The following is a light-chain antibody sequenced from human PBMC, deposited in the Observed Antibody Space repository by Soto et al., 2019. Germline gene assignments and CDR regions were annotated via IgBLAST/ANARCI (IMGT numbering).Light chain of an antibody. CDR1: SSNIGSHT. V-gene: IGLV1-44*01. Sequence: QSVLTQPPSASGTPGQRVTISCSGSSSNIGSHTVNWYQQLPGTAPKLLMYRNNQRPSGVPDRFSGSKSGTSASLAISGLHSEDEADYYCAAWDDSMNGRVFGGGTKLTVL. J-gene: IGLJ3*02. CDR3: AAWDDSMNGRV. CDR2: RNN.